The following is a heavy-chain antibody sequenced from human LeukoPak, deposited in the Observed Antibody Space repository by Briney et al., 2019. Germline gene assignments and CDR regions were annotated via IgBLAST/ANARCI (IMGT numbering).Heavy chain of an antibody. D-gene: IGHD5-24*01. CDR3: AKDIQLSA. Sequence: TGGSLRLSCAASGFNFNDAAMTWVHQAPGKGLEWVSLIASSGRNTYYTDSVRGRFTISRDNSKKTLSLQMNSLRVEDTAIYYCAKDIQLSAWGLGTMVTVSS. V-gene: IGHV3-23*01. CDR1: GFNFNDAA. J-gene: IGHJ3*01. CDR2: IASSGRNT.